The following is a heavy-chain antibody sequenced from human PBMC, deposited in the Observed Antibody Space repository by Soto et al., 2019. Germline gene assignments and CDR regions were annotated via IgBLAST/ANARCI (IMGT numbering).Heavy chain of an antibody. CDR2: IYYSGST. CDR3: ARATVTTEGWFDP. J-gene: IGHJ5*02. CDR1: GGSISSGDYY. D-gene: IGHD4-17*01. Sequence: QVQLQESGPGLVKPSQTLSLTCTVSGGSISSGDYYWSWIRQPPGKGLEWIGYIYYSGSTYYNPSLKNRVTISVDTSKNQFSLKLSSVTAADTAVYYCARATVTTEGWFDPWGQGTLVTVSS. V-gene: IGHV4-30-4*01.